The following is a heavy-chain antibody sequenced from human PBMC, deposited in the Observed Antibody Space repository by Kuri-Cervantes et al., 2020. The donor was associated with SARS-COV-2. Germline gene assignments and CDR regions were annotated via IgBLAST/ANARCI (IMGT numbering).Heavy chain of an antibody. D-gene: IGHD3-9*01. CDR3: ARVSYDILTGYYLSPTFDY. Sequence: ESLRLSCAASGFTFSSYSMSWVRQAPGKGLEWIGYIYYSGSTNYNPSLKSRVTISVDTSKNQFSLKLSSVTAADTAVYYCARVSYDILTGYYLSPTFDYWGQGTLVTVSS. CDR2: IYYSGST. V-gene: IGHV4-59*01. CDR1: GFTFSSYS. J-gene: IGHJ4*02.